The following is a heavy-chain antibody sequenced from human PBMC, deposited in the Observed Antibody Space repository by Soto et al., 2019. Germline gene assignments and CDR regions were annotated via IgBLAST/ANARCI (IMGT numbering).Heavy chain of an antibody. Sequence: KPSETLSLTCAVYGGSFSGYYWSWIRQPPGKGLEWIGEINHSGSTNYNPSLKSRVTISVDTSKNQFSLKLSSVTAADTAVYYCASVPYDYVWGSYRSPMGGIDVWGQGTTFTV. V-gene: IGHV4-34*01. J-gene: IGHJ6*02. D-gene: IGHD3-16*02. CDR2: INHSGST. CDR1: GGSFSGYY. CDR3: ASVPYDYVWGSYRSPMGGIDV.